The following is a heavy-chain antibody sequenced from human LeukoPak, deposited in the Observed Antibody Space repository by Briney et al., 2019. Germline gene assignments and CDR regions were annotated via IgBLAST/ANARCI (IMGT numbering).Heavy chain of an antibody. CDR1: GYTFTGYY. CDR2: IDPGSGGT. D-gene: IGHD3-10*01. J-gene: IGHJ4*02. CDR3: AKGLLWFGELSSFGADY. Sequence: ASVKVSCKASGYTFTGYYIHWVRQAPGQGLEWMAWIDPGSGGTNYAQKFQGRVTMTGDTSISTVYMELSRLRSDDTAVYFCAKGLLWFGELSSFGADYWGQGTLVSVSS. V-gene: IGHV1-2*02.